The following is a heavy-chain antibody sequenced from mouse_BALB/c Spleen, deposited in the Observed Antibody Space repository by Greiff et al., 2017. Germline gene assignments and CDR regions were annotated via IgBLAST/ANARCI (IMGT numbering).Heavy chain of an antibody. J-gene: IGHJ1*01. CDR3: ARWGLGGTHWYFDV. Sequence: EVKLQESGPELVKPGASVKVSCKASGYAFTSYNMYWVKQSHGKSLEWIGYIDPYNGGTSYNQKFKGKATLTVDKSSSTAYMHLNSLTSEDSAVYYCARWGLGGTHWYFDVWGAGTTVTVSS. CDR1: GYAFTSYN. CDR2: IDPYNGGT. D-gene: IGHD4-1*01. V-gene: IGHV1S135*01.